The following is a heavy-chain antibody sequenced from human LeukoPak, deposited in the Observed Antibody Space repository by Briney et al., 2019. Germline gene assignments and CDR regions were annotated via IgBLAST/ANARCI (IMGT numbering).Heavy chain of an antibody. CDR1: GYTFTGYY. Sequence: ASVKVSCKASGYTFTGYYMHWVRQAPGQGLEWMGWINPNSGGTNYAQKFQGRVTMTRDTSISTAYMELSRLRSDDTAVYYCARGTIFGVAGGFDPWGQGTLVTVSS. D-gene: IGHD3-3*01. J-gene: IGHJ5*02. CDR2: INPNSGGT. CDR3: ARGTIFGVAGGFDP. V-gene: IGHV1-2*02.